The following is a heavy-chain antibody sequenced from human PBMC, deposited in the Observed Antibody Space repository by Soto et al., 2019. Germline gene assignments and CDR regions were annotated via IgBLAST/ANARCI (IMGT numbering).Heavy chain of an antibody. Sequence: SETLSLTCTVSGGSISSYYWSWIRQPPGKGLEWIGYIYYSGSTNYNPSLKSRVTISVDTSKNQFSLKLSSVTAADTAVYYCARDQVYYDILTGYYDYGMDVWGQGTTVTVSS. CDR1: GGSISSYY. J-gene: IGHJ6*02. CDR2: IYYSGST. V-gene: IGHV4-59*01. D-gene: IGHD3-9*01. CDR3: ARDQVYYDILTGYYDYGMDV.